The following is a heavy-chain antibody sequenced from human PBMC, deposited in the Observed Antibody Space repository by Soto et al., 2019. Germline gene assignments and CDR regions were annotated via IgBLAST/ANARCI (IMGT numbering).Heavy chain of an antibody. V-gene: IGHV4-39*01. Sequence: SETLSLTCTVSGGSISSSSYYWGWIRQPPGKGLEWIGSIYYSGSTYYNPSLKSRVTISVDTSKNQFSLKLSSVTAADTAVYYCARLAFLVSGADYWGQGTLVTVSS. J-gene: IGHJ4*02. CDR2: IYYSGST. D-gene: IGHD3-3*02. CDR3: ARLAFLVSGADY. CDR1: GGSISSSSYY.